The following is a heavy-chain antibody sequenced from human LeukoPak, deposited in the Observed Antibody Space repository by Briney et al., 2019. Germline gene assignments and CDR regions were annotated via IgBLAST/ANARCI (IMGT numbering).Heavy chain of an antibody. D-gene: IGHD6-19*01. CDR2: LNPYSGGT. J-gene: IGHJ4*02. Sequence: ASVKHSCKTSGFTFKDYYIHWVREAPGQGLEWMGWLNPYSGGTNYAQKFQGRVTLTRDTSITTAYMDLSSLTSDDTALYYCARALTRYSTAWYGYWGQGTLVTVSS. CDR1: GFTFKDYY. CDR3: ARALTRYSTAWYGY. V-gene: IGHV1-2*02.